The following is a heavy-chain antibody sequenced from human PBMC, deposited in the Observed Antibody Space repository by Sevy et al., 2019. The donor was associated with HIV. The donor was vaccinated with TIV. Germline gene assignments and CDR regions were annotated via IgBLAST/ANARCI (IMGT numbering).Heavy chain of an antibody. CDR3: ARGGSGDYYYYGVDV. CDR1: GFTFRNFG. V-gene: IGHV3-30*03. Sequence: GGSPRLSCVGSGFTFRNFGVHWLRQAPGKGLEWLSVVSYNGSSKYYVDSVKGRFIVSRDNSKNTLYLQMNSLRTEDTAVYYCARGGSGDYYYYGVDVWGQGTTVTVSS. J-gene: IGHJ6*02. CDR2: VSYNGSSK. D-gene: IGHD3-10*01.